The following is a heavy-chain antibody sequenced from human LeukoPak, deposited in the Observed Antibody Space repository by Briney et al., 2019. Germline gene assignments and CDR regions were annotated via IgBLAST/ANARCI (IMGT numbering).Heavy chain of an antibody. D-gene: IGHD5-18*01. V-gene: IGHV1-8*01. Sequence: ASVKVSCKASGYTFTSYDINWVRQAPGQGLEWMGWMNPNSDNAGYAQKFQGRVTMTRNPSISTAYMKLSSLRSEDTAVYYCARNVRDTGAFDYWGQGTLVTVSS. CDR3: ARNVRDTGAFDY. CDR2: MNPNSDNA. CDR1: GYTFTSYD. J-gene: IGHJ4*02.